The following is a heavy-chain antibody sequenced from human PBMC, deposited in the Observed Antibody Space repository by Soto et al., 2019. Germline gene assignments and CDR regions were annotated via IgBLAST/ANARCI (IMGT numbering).Heavy chain of an antibody. CDR1: GFTFSSYG. J-gene: IGHJ3*02. CDR3: ARRGYNWNDPTTLFFFDI. Sequence: QVQLVESGGGVVQPGRSLRLSCAASGFTFSSYGMHWVRQAPGKGLEWVAVIWYDGSNKYYADSVKGRFTISRDNSKNTLYLQMNSLRAEDTAVYYCARRGYNWNDPTTLFFFDIWGQGTMVTVSS. CDR2: IWYDGSNK. D-gene: IGHD1-20*01. V-gene: IGHV3-33*01.